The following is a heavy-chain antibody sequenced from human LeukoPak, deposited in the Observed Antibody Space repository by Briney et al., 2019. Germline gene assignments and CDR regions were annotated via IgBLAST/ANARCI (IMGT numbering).Heavy chain of an antibody. Sequence: SETLSLTCTVSGGSIRTYYRSWIRQPPGKGLEWIGYMHYSGSTNYNSPLKSRVTISVDTSKNQFSLKLTSVTAADTAVYYCARSAGYQLLEGYYYYMDVWGKGTTVTVSS. CDR2: MHYSGST. CDR3: ARSAGYQLLEGYYYYMDV. V-gene: IGHV4-59*01. J-gene: IGHJ6*03. CDR1: GGSIRTYY. D-gene: IGHD2-2*01.